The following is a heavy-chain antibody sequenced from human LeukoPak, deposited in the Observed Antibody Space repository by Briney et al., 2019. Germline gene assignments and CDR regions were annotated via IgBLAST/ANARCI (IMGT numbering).Heavy chain of an antibody. J-gene: IGHJ2*01. V-gene: IGHV1-69*04. Sequence: SVKVSCKASGGTFSSYAISWVRQAPGQGLEWMGRIIPILGIANYAQKFQGRVTITADKSTSTAYMELSSLRSDDTAVYYCARAPSKYSSGWDWYFDLWGRGTLVTVSS. D-gene: IGHD6-19*01. CDR1: GGTFSSYA. CDR2: IIPILGIA. CDR3: ARAPSKYSSGWDWYFDL.